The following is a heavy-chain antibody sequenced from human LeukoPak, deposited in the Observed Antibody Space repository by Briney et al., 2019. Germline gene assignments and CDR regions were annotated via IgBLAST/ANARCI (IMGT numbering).Heavy chain of an antibody. CDR2: IYTSGST. CDR3: ARHDRDGYSRSFDY. Sequence: SETLSLTCTVSGGSISSYYWSWIRQPPGKGLEWIRYIYTSGSTNYNPSLKSRVTISVDTSKNQFSLKLSSVTAADTAVYYCARHDRDGYSRSFDYWGQGTLVTVSS. V-gene: IGHV4-4*09. CDR1: GGSISSYY. J-gene: IGHJ4*02. D-gene: IGHD5-24*01.